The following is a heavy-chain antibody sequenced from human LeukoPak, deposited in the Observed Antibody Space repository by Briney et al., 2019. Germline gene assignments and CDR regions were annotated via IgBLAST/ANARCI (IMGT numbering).Heavy chain of an antibody. CDR1: GGSISSDY. D-gene: IGHD3-22*01. Sequence: PSETLSLTCTVPGGSISSDYWSWIRQPPGMGLEWIGYIYYSGSTNYNPSLKSRVTISVDTSKNQFSLKLSSVTAADTAVYYCARGGGYYYDTPFDYCGQGTLVTVSS. V-gene: IGHV4-59*01. J-gene: IGHJ4*02. CDR3: ARGGGYYYDTPFDY. CDR2: IYYSGST.